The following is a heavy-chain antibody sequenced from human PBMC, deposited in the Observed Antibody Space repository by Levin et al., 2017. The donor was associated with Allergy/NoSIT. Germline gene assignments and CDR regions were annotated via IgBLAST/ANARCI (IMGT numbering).Heavy chain of an antibody. CDR2: VGPVGDT. J-gene: IGHJ3*02. V-gene: IGHV3-13*01. Sequence: SGVGPVGDTYFPGSVKGRFTVSRDNARNSLFLQMTSLTAGDTAVYYCVRGSYCSGGRCHEIGALEIWGRGTMVTVSS. CDR3: VRGSYCSGGRCHEIGALEI. D-gene: IGHD2-15*01.